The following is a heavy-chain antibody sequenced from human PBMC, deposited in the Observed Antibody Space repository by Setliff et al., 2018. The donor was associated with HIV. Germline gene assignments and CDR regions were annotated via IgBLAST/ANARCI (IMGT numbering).Heavy chain of an antibody. CDR1: GFTFSSYR. J-gene: IGHJ4*02. CDR3: ARHTGEGSTTIDY. CDR2: ISSSSSYI. Sequence: PGGSLRLSCAASGFTFSSYRMNWVRQAPGKGLEWVSSISSSSSYIYYADSVKGRFTITADTSTDTAYMELSSLRSEDTAVYYCARHTGEGSTTIDYWGQGTLVTVSS. V-gene: IGHV3-21*04. D-gene: IGHD3-16*01.